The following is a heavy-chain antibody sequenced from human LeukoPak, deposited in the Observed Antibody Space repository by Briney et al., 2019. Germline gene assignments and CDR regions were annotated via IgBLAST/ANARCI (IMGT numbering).Heavy chain of an antibody. CDR3: ASGGMTTVTTFDY. V-gene: IGHV1-69*06. D-gene: IGHD4-11*01. CDR1: GCTFTSYA. J-gene: IGHJ4*02. CDR2: IIAIFGKA. Sequence: SVKVSCKASGCTFTSYAIRWVRQAPGQGLEWMGGIIAIFGKANYAQKFQGRVTITADKSTSTAYMELSSLRSEDTAVYYCASGGMTTVTTFDYWGQGTLVTVSS.